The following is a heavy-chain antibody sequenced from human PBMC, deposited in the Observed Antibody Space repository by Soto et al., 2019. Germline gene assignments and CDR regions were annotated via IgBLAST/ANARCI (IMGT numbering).Heavy chain of an antibody. Sequence: QVQLVESGGGLXKXGGSLRLSCAASEFPFSDYYMNWVRQAPGKGLEWVSYISSSGDTIYYADSVKGRVTISRDNAKSSLYLQINSLRAEDTAVYYCAITHRDPYYYYYGMDVWGQGTTVTVSS. CDR1: EFPFSDYY. V-gene: IGHV3-11*01. CDR2: ISSSGDTI. CDR3: AITHRDPYYYYYGMDV. J-gene: IGHJ6*02.